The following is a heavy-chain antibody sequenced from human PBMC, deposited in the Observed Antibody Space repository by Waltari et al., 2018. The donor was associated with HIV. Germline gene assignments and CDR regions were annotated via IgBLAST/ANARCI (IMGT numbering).Heavy chain of an antibody. V-gene: IGHV3-48*04. Sequence: EVQLVESGGALVQPGGSLRLSCAASGFSFSRYSMNWVRQAPGKGLEWISYISNSGNTIDYADSVKGRFTISRDNAKNSLSLQMHSLRAEDTAVYYCARARGYSYGYEDYWGQGALVTVSS. J-gene: IGHJ4*02. CDR2: ISNSGNTI. CDR3: ARARGYSYGYEDY. CDR1: GFSFSRYS. D-gene: IGHD5-18*01.